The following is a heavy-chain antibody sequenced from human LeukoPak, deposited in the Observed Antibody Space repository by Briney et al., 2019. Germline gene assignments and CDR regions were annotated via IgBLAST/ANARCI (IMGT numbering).Heavy chain of an antibody. CDR2: INHSGST. V-gene: IGHV4-34*01. J-gene: IGHJ4*02. Sequence: SETLSLICAVYGGSFSGYYWSWIRQPPGKGLEWIGEINHSGSTNYNPSLKSRVTISVDTSKNQFSLKLSSVTAADTAVYYCATIAVAGQRRSSYYFDYWGQGTLVTVSS. CDR3: ATIAVAGQRRSSYYFDY. CDR1: GGSFSGYY. D-gene: IGHD6-19*01.